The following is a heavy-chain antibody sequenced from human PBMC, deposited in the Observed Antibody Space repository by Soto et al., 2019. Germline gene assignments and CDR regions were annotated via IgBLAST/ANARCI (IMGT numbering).Heavy chain of an antibody. V-gene: IGHV4-59*01. J-gene: IGHJ4*02. D-gene: IGHD4-17*01. Sequence: QVQLQESGPGLVKPSETLSLTCTVSGGSISSYYWSWIRQPPGKGLEWIGYIYYSGSTNYNPSLKSRVTISVDTSKNQFSLKLSSVTAADTAVYYCARRADYGDSDYWGQGTLVTVSS. CDR1: GGSISSYY. CDR2: IYYSGST. CDR3: ARRADYGDSDY.